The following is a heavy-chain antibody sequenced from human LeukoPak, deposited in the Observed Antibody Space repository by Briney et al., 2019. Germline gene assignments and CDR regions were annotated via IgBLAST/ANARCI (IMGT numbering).Heavy chain of an antibody. D-gene: IGHD3-10*01. V-gene: IGHV3-30*04. CDR3: TREVLVRGARYHGMDV. CDR1: GFTFSSYG. Sequence: GGSLRLSCAASGFTFSSYGMHWVRQAPGKGLEWVALTSYDGSNKDYADSVKGRFTISRDNSKNTLYLQMDSLRSEDTAVYYCTREVLVRGARYHGMDVWGQGTTVTVSS. J-gene: IGHJ6*02. CDR2: TSYDGSNK.